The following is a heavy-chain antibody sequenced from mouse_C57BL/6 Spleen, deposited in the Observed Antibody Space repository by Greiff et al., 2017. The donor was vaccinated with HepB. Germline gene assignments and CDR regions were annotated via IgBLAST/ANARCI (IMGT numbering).Heavy chain of an antibody. Sequence: QVQLQQPGAELVRPGSSVKLSCKASGYTFTSYWMDWVKQRPGQGLEWIGNIYPSDSETHYNQKFKDKATLTVDKSSSTAYMQLSSLTSEDSAVYYCARSGRKEYYAMDYWGQGTSVTVSS. CDR2: IYPSDSET. CDR1: GYTFTSYW. CDR3: ARSGRKEYYAMDY. V-gene: IGHV1-61*01. J-gene: IGHJ4*01. D-gene: IGHD3-2*02.